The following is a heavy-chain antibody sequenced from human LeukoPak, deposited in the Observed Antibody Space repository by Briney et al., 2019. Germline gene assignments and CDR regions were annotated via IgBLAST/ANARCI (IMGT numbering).Heavy chain of an antibody. Sequence: GGSLRLSCAASGFTFSNYAMSWVRQATGKGLEWVSSISSSSSYIYYADSVKGRFIISRDNAKNSLYLQMNSLRAEDTAVYYCARVNGFDPWGQGTLVTVSS. CDR2: ISSSSSYI. CDR1: GFTFSNYA. CDR3: ARVNGFDP. V-gene: IGHV3-21*01. J-gene: IGHJ5*02.